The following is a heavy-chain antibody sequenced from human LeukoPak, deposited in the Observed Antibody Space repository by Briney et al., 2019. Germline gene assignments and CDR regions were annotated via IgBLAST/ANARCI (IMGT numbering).Heavy chain of an antibody. CDR2: IYYSGST. V-gene: IGHV4-39*01. CDR3: ARQGQQLAYFDY. D-gene: IGHD6-13*01. Sequence: KPSETLSLTCTVSGGSISSSSYYWGWIRQPPGKGLEWIGSIYYSGSTYYNPSLKSRVTISVDTSKNQFSLKLSSVTAADTAVYYCARQGQQLAYFDYWGQGTLVTVSS. CDR1: GGSISSSSYY. J-gene: IGHJ4*02.